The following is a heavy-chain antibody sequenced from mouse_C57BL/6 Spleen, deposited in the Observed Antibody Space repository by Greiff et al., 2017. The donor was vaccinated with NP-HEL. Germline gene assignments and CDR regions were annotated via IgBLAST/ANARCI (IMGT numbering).Heavy chain of an antibody. Sequence: VQLQQSGPELVKPGASVKISCKASGYAFSSSWMNWVKQRPGKGLEWIGRIYPGDGDTNYNGKFKGKATLTADKSSSTAYMQLSSLTSEDSAVFLCAKTAQAPLAYWGQGTLVTVSA. D-gene: IGHD3-2*02. CDR3: AKTAQAPLAY. CDR2: IYPGDGDT. V-gene: IGHV1-82*01. J-gene: IGHJ3*01. CDR1: GYAFSSSW.